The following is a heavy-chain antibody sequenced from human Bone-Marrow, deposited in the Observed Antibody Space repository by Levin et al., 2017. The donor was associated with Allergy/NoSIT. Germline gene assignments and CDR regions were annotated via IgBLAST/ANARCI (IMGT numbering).Heavy chain of an antibody. CDR3: ARETKLTDALEI. CDR1: GYTFTGYD. J-gene: IGHJ3*02. CDR2: LNPHNGDT. D-gene: IGHD3-10*01. Sequence: GESLKISCKASGYTFTGYDMHWVRQAPGQGLEWMAWLNPHNGDTHYARKFQGRVTLTRDTSISTAYMDLSRLKSDDSAVYFCARETKLTDALEIWGQGTMVIVSS. V-gene: IGHV1-2*02.